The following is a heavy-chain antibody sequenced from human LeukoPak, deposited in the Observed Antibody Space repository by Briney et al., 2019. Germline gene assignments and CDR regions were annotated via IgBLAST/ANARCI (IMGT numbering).Heavy chain of an antibody. CDR1: GYTFTGYY. CDR2: INPNSGGT. V-gene: IGHV1-2*02. CDR3: ARFPYHCSGGSCYSISDY. J-gene: IGHJ4*02. D-gene: IGHD2-15*01. Sequence: ASVKVSCKASGYTFTGYYMHWVRQAPGQGLEWMGWINPNSGGTNYAQKFQGRVTMTRDTSISTAYVELSRLRSDDTAVYYCARFPYHCSGGSCYSISDYWGQGTLVTVSS.